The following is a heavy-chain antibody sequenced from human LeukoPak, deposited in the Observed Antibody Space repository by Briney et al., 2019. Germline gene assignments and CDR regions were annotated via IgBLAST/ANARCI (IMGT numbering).Heavy chain of an antibody. V-gene: IGHV3-30*02. CDR3: ASTHMVRGVTPFDY. CDR2: IRYDGSNK. D-gene: IGHD3-10*01. CDR1: GFTFSSYG. Sequence: GGSLRLSCAASGFTFSSYGMHWVRQAPGKGLEWVAFIRYDGSNKYYADSVKGRFTISRDNSKNTLYLQMNSLRAEDTAVYYCASTHMVRGVTPFDYWGQGTLVTVSS. J-gene: IGHJ4*02.